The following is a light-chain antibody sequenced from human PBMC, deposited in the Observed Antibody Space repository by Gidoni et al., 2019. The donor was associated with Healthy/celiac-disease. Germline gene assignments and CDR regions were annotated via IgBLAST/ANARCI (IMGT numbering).Light chain of an antibody. Sequence: DIKMTQSPSSLSASVGDRVTITCRASQSISSYLNWYQQKPGKAPKLLIYAASSLQSGVPSRFSGSGSGTDFTLTISSLQPEDFATYYCQQSYSTPQLTFXGXTKVEIK. J-gene: IGKJ4*01. CDR1: QSISSY. CDR2: AAS. V-gene: IGKV1-39*01. CDR3: QQSYSTPQLT.